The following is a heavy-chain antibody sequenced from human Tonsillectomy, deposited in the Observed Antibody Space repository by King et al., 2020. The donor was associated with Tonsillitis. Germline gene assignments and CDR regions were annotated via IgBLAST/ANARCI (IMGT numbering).Heavy chain of an antibody. CDR1: GFSFSGYS. CDR2: ISHGSGFI. J-gene: IGHJ2*01. D-gene: IGHD2/OR15-2a*01. V-gene: IGHV3-21*01. CDR3: ARDPNRLSSGCFDR. Sequence: VQLVESGGGLVKPGGSLRLSCAASGFSFSGYSMNWVRQAPGKGLEWVSSISHGSGFIYYADSMKGRFTISRDDAKNSLYLQMNGLRVEDTAVYFCARDPNRLSSGCFDRWGRGTLVTVSS.